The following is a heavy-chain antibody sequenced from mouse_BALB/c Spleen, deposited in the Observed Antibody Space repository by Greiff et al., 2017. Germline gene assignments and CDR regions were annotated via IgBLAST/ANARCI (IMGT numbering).Heavy chain of an antibody. Sequence: QVQLKESGAELVKPGASVKLSCKTSGYTFTSYWIQWVKQRPGQGLGWIGEIFPGTGTTYYNEKFKGKATLTIDTSSSTAYMQLSSLTSEDSAVYFCARSLYDYDVDWYFDVWGAGTTVTVSS. CDR2: IFPGTGTT. V-gene: IGHV1S132*01. D-gene: IGHD2-4*01. CDR3: ARSLYDYDVDWYFDV. J-gene: IGHJ1*01. CDR1: GYTFTSYW.